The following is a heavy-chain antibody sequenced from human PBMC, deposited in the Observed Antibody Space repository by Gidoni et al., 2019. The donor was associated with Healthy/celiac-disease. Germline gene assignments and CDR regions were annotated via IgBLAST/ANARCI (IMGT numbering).Heavy chain of an antibody. D-gene: IGHD6-13*01. J-gene: IGHJ3*02. CDR2: ISSSSSYT. CDR1: GFTFSYYY. CDR3: ARVGDIAAAPVAAFDI. Sequence: QVQLVESGGGLVKPGGSLRLSCAAPGFTFSYYYMSWIRQAPGTGLEWVSYISSSSSYTNYADSVKGRFTISRDNAKNSLYLQMNSLRAEDTAVYYCARVGDIAAAPVAAFDIWGQGTMVTVSS. V-gene: IGHV3-11*06.